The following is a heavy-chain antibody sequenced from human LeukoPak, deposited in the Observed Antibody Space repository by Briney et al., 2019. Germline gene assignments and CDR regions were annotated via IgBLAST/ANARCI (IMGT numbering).Heavy chain of an antibody. CDR3: ALSGPDAFAI. V-gene: IGHV3-9*01. Sequence: PGRSLRLSCAASGFTFDDYAMHWVRQAPGKGLEWVSGISWNSGSIGYADSVKGRFTISRDNSRNSLYLQMNSLRTEDTALYYCALSGPDAFAIWGQGTMVTVSS. D-gene: IGHD3-10*01. CDR1: GFTFDDYA. CDR2: ISWNSGSI. J-gene: IGHJ3*02.